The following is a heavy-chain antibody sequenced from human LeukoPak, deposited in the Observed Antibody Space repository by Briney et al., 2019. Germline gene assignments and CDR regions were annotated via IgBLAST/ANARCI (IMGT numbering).Heavy chain of an antibody. J-gene: IGHJ4*02. CDR1: GFTFSTYE. D-gene: IGHD5-18*01. V-gene: IGHV3-48*03. Sequence: PGGSLRLSCAASGFTFSTYEMNWVRQAPGKGLEWVSYISSSGSTIYYADSVKGRFTISRHNAKNSLYLQLNSLRAEDTAIYYCARGYTYGLDFRGQGTLVTVSS. CDR2: ISSSGSTI. CDR3: ARGYTYGLDF.